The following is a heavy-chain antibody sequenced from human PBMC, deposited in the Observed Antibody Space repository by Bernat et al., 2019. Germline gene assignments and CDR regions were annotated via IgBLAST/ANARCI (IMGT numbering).Heavy chain of an antibody. J-gene: IGHJ6*02. Sequence: QVQLVQSGAEVKKPGASVKVSCKASGYTFTSYYMHWVRQAPGQGLEWMGIINPSGGSTSYAQKFPGIVTMTRDTSTSTVYMKLSSLRSEDTAVYYCARSPRGHYVMDVWGQGTTVTVSS. CDR3: ARSPRGHYVMDV. CDR2: INPSGGST. CDR1: GYTFTSYY. V-gene: IGHV1-46*01.